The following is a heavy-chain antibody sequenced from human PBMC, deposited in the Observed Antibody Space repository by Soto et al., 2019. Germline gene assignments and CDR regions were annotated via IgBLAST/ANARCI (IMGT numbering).Heavy chain of an antibody. J-gene: IGHJ4*02. CDR2: ISAHNGNT. V-gene: IGHV1-18*01. D-gene: IGHD1-1*01. CDR3: ARGRYGDY. CDR1: GYAFTTYG. Sequence: QVHLVQSGAEVKKPGASVKVSCKGSGYAFTTYGITWVRQAPGQGLEWMGWISAHNGNTNYAQKLQGRVTVTRDTSTTAAYMELRSLRSDDTAVYYCARGRYGDYWGQGALVTVSS.